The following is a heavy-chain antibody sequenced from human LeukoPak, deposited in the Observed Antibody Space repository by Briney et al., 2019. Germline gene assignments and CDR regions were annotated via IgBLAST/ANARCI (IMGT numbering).Heavy chain of an antibody. Sequence: GGSLRLSCAASRFTFSTYSMNWVRQAPGKGLGWVSSISSSSSDIYYADSVKGRFTISRDNAKNSLYLQMNSLRAEDTAVYYCARDRSSGSYYASDYDAFDIWGQGTMVTVSS. V-gene: IGHV3-21*01. CDR1: RFTFSTYS. CDR2: ISSSSSDI. J-gene: IGHJ3*02. CDR3: ARDRSSGSYYASDYDAFDI. D-gene: IGHD1-26*01.